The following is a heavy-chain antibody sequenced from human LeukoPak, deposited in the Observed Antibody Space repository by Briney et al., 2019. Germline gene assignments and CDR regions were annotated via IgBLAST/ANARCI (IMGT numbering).Heavy chain of an antibody. Sequence: PGGSLRLSCAASGFTFTNYSMTWVRQAPGKGLEWLSYISSVGSPIYYADSVKGRFTISRDIAKNSLFLQMNSLRAEDTAVYYCARDRRSYYLDYWGQGILVTVSS. V-gene: IGHV3-48*01. D-gene: IGHD5-18*01. CDR3: ARDRRSYYLDY. CDR2: ISSVGSPI. CDR1: GFTFTNYS. J-gene: IGHJ4*02.